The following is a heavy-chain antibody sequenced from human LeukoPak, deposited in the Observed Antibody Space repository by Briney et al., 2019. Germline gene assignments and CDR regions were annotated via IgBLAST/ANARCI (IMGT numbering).Heavy chain of an antibody. CDR1: GGSISSGGYY. CDR2: IYYSGST. D-gene: IGHD3-16*02. Sequence: SETLSLTCTVSGGSISSGGYYWSWIRQHLGKGLEWIGYIYYSGSTYYNPSLKSRVTISVDTSKNQFSLKLSSVTAADTAVYYCARDVGYDYVWGSYRYYDYWGQGTLVTVSS. J-gene: IGHJ4*02. CDR3: ARDVGYDYVWGSYRYYDY. V-gene: IGHV4-31*03.